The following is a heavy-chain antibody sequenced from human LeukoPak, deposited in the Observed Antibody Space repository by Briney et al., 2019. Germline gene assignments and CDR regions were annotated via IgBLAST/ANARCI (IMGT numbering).Heavy chain of an antibody. D-gene: IGHD3-22*01. CDR3: ARESYYYDSSGYYVLDY. V-gene: IGHV4-59*12. CDR2: IYYSGST. J-gene: IGHJ4*02. CDR1: GGSISSYY. Sequence: SETLSLTCAVSGGSISSYYWSWIRQPPGKGLEWIGYIYYSGSTNYNPSLKSRVTISVDTSKNQFSLKLSSVTAADTAVYYCARESYYYDSSGYYVLDYWGQGTLVTVSS.